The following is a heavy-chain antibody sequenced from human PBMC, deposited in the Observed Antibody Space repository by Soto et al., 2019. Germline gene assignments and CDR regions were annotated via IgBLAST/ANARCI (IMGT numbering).Heavy chain of an antibody. CDR3: AGILYYYDSSGYYNWFDP. Sequence: SETLSLTCTVSGGSISSGDYYWSWIRQPPGKGLEWIGYTYYSGSTYYNPSLKSRVTISVDTSKNQFSLKLSSVTAADTAVYYRAGILYYYDSSGYYNWFDPWGQGTLVTVSS. J-gene: IGHJ5*02. CDR1: GGSISSGDYY. CDR2: TYYSGST. V-gene: IGHV4-30-4*01. D-gene: IGHD3-22*01.